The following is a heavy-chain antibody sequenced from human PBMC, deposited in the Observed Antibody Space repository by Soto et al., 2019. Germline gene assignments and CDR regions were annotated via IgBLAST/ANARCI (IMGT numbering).Heavy chain of an antibody. CDR2: IYYSGST. Sequence: QVQLQESGRGLVKPSETLSLTCTVSGGDINSHYWTWIRQPPGKGLEWIGYIYYSGSTNYNPSLKSRVTILTDKSKSHFSLRLTSLTAADTAVYYCARSTWGYAFDIWGQGAVVTVSS. CDR1: GGDINSHY. CDR3: ARSTWGYAFDI. D-gene: IGHD3-16*01. V-gene: IGHV4-59*08. J-gene: IGHJ3*02.